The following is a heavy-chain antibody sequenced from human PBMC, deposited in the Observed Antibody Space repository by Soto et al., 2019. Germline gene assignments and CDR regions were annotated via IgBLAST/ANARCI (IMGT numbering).Heavy chain of an antibody. CDR2: IYYSGST. CDR1: GGSISSGDYY. V-gene: IGHV4-30-4*01. D-gene: IGHD4-17*01. J-gene: IGHJ4*02. CDR3: ASQWSLDYGDFGFDY. Sequence: QVQLQESGPGLVKPSQTLSLTCTVSGGSISSGDYYWSWIRQPPGKGLEWIGYIYYSGSTYYNPSLKRRVTISVDTSKNQFPLKLSSVTAADTAVYYCASQWSLDYGDFGFDYWGQGTLVTVSS.